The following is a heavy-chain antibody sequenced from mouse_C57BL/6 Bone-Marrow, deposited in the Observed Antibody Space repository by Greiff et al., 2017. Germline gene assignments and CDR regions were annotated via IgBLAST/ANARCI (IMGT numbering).Heavy chain of an antibody. V-gene: IGHV1-63*01. D-gene: IGHD2-3*01. CDR3: ARCGYSSLRYAMDY. CDR2: IYPGGGYT. Sequence: QVQLQQSGAELVRPGTSVKMSCKASGYTFTNYWIGWAKQRPGHGLEWIGDIYPGGGYTNYNEKFKGKATLTADKSSSTAYMQFSSLTSEDSAIYYCARCGYSSLRYAMDYWGQGTSVTVSS. CDR1: GYTFTNYW. J-gene: IGHJ4*01.